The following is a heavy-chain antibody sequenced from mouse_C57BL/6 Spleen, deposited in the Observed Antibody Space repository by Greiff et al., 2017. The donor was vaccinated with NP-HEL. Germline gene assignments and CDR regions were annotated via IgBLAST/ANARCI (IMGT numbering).Heavy chain of an antibody. J-gene: IGHJ2*01. CDR1: GFTFSSYA. CDR3: ARDYYGSSYLYYFDY. V-gene: IGHV5-4*01. CDR2: ISDGGSYT. D-gene: IGHD1-1*01. Sequence: EVQLQESGGGLVKPGGSLKLSCAASGFTFSSYAMSWVRQTPEKRLEWVATISDGGSYTYYPDNVKGRFTISRDNAKNNLYLQMSHLKSEDTAMYYCARDYYGSSYLYYFDYWGQGTTLTVSS.